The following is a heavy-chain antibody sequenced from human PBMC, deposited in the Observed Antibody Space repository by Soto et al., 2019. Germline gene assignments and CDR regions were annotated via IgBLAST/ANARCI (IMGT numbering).Heavy chain of an antibody. V-gene: IGHV3-9*01. Sequence: EVQLVESGGGLVQPGRSLRLSCAASGFTFDDYAMHWVRQAPGKGLEWVSGISWNSGSIGYADSVKGRFTISRDNAKNSLYLQMNSLRADDTALYYCAKDMDDYIWGSYPQGHFDYWGQGTLVTVSS. D-gene: IGHD3-16*02. CDR2: ISWNSGSI. J-gene: IGHJ4*02. CDR1: GFTFDDYA. CDR3: AKDMDDYIWGSYPQGHFDY.